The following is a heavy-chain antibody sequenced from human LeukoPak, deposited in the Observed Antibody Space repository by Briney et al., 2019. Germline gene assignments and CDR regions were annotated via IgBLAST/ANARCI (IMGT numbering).Heavy chain of an antibody. Sequence: PGGSLRLSCAASGFTFSNYAMSWVRQAPGKGLEWVSAISGSGGSTYYAGSVKGRFTISRDNSKNTLYLQMNSLRAEDTAVYYCASPLLLWFGELLDYWGQGTLVTVSS. CDR2: ISGSGGST. D-gene: IGHD3-10*01. V-gene: IGHV3-23*01. J-gene: IGHJ4*02. CDR3: ASPLLLWFGELLDY. CDR1: GFTFSNYA.